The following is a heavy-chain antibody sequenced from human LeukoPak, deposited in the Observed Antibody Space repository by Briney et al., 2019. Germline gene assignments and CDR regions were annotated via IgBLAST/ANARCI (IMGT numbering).Heavy chain of an antibody. J-gene: IGHJ3*02. CDR2: IYYSGST. CDR3: ARPGQLRRLGGPYDI. V-gene: IGHV4-59*01. D-gene: IGHD5-24*01. CDR1: GDSFSSYY. Sequence: SETLSLTCTVSGDSFSSYYWSWIRQPPGKGLEWIGYIYYSGSTNYNPSLKSRVTISVDTSKNQFSLKLSSVTAADTAVYYCARPGQLRRLGGPYDIWGRGTVVSVSS.